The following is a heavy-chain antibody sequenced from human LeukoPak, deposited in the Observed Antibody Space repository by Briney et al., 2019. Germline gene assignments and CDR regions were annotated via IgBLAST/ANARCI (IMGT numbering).Heavy chain of an antibody. CDR1: GYTFTGYY. Sequence: ASVKVSCKASGYTFTGYYMHWVRQAPGQGLEWMGRINPNSGGTNYAQKFQGRVTMTRDTSISTAYMELSRLRSDDTAVYYCARGIMIFGVVKGIDASDYWGQGTLVTVSS. J-gene: IGHJ4*02. CDR3: ARGIMIFGVVKGIDASDY. D-gene: IGHD3-3*01. V-gene: IGHV1-2*06. CDR2: INPNSGGT.